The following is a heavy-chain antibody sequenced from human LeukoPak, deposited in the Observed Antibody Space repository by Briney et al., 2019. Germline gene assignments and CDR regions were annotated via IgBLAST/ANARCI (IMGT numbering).Heavy chain of an antibody. J-gene: IGHJ4*02. CDR3: TGSFGELSFFAH. D-gene: IGHD3-16*01. Sequence: PGGSLRLSCAASGFTFSSYGMSWVRQAPGKGLEWVGFIRSKVYGWTTEYAASVKVRFTISRDASKSIAYLQVNSLRTKDTAVSYCTGSFGELSFFAHWDQGTLVTVSS. CDR2: IRSKVYGWTT. CDR1: GFTFSSYG. V-gene: IGHV3-49*04.